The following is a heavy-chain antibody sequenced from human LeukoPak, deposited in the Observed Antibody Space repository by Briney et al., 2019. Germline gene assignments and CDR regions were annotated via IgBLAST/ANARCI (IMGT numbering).Heavy chain of an antibody. Sequence: GGSLRLSCAASGFTFSSYAMHWVRQAPGKGLEWVAVISYDGSNKYYADSVKGRFTISRDNAKNSLYLQMNSLRAEDTAVYYCARQGYYDSSGYRYYYYGMDVWGQGTTVTVSS. J-gene: IGHJ6*02. V-gene: IGHV3-30-3*01. CDR3: ARQGYYDSSGYRYYYYGMDV. D-gene: IGHD3-22*01. CDR2: ISYDGSNK. CDR1: GFTFSSYA.